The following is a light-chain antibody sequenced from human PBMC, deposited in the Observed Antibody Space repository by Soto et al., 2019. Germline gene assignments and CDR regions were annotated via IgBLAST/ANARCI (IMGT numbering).Light chain of an antibody. Sequence: TLSFSPGERATLSCRASQSVSDSFIAWYQQKPGQAPRLLIYGASQMATGIPDRFRGSGSGTHFSLTINGLEPEDFAVYYSQHYKAFGAGTNV. CDR2: GAS. CDR3: QHYKA. J-gene: IGKJ4*01. V-gene: IGKV3-20*01. CDR1: QSVSDSF.